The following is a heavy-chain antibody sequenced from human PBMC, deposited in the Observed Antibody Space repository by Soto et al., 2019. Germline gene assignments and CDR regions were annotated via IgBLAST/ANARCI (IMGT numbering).Heavy chain of an antibody. D-gene: IGHD3-9*01. CDR2: ISAYNGNT. J-gene: IGHJ4*02. Sequence: ASVKVSCKASGYTFTSYGISWVRQAPGQGLEWMGWISAYNGNTNYAQKLQGRVTMTTDTSTSTAYMELRSLRSDDTAVYYCARDPYYDILTGYSPFDYWGQGTLVTVSS. CDR3: ARDPYYDILTGYSPFDY. CDR1: GYTFTSYG. V-gene: IGHV1-18*01.